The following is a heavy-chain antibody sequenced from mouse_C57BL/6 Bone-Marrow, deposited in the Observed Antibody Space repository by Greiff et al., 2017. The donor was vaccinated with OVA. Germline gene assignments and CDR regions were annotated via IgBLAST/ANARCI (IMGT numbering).Heavy chain of an antibody. D-gene: IGHD1-1*01. J-gene: IGHJ1*03. CDR2: ISSGSSTI. Sequence: EVQLVQSGGGLVKPGASLKLSCAASGFTFSDYGMHWVRQAPEKGLEWVAYISSGSSTINYADTVKGRFTISRDNAKNTLFLQMTSLRSEDTAMYYCARGDYGGSYDWYFDVWGTGTTVTVSS. V-gene: IGHV5-17*01. CDR1: GFTFSDYG. CDR3: ARGDYGGSYDWYFDV.